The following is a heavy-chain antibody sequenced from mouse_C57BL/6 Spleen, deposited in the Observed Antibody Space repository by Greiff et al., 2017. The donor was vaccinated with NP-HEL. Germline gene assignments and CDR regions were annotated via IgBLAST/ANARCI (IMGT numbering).Heavy chain of an antibody. CDR3: ARNGAHYFDY. Sequence: VESGASVKISCKASGYAFSSYWMNWVKQRPGKGLEWIGQIYPGDGDTNYNGKFKGKATLTADKSSSTAYMQLSSLTSEDSAVYFCARNGAHYFDYWGQGTTLTVSS. CDR2: IYPGDGDT. J-gene: IGHJ2*01. D-gene: IGHD3-1*01. V-gene: IGHV1-80*01. CDR1: GYAFSSYW.